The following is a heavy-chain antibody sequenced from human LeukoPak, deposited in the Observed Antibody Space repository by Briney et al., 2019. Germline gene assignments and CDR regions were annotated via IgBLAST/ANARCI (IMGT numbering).Heavy chain of an antibody. J-gene: IGHJ6*02. CDR1: GYTFTSYG. D-gene: IGHD2-2*01. CDR3: ARDHIVVVPAANYYYYYGMDV. V-gene: IGHV1-18*01. CDR2: ISAYNGNT. Sequence: GASVKVSCKASGYTFTSYGISWVRQAPGQGLEWMGWISAYNGNTNYAQKLQGRVTMTTDTSTSTAYMELRSLRSDDTAVYYCARDHIVVVPAANYYYYYGMDVWGQGTTVTVSS.